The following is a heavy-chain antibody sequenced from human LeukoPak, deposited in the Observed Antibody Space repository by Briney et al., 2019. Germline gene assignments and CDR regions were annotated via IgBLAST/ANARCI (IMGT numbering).Heavy chain of an antibody. CDR2: ISGSGGST. CDR3: AKDHERYCSGGSCSGFDY. Sequence: PGGSLRLSCAASGFTFSSYWMHGVRQAPGKGVEWVSAISGSGGSTYYADSVKGRFTISRDNSKNTLYLQMNSLRAEDTAVYYCAKDHERYCSGGSCSGFDYWGQGTLVTVSS. CDR1: GFTFSSYW. V-gene: IGHV3-23*01. D-gene: IGHD2-15*01. J-gene: IGHJ4*02.